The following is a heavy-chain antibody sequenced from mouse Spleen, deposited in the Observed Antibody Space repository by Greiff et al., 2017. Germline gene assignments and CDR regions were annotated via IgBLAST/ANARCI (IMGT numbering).Heavy chain of an antibody. J-gene: IGHJ2*01. CDR1: GYTFSDYE. V-gene: IGHV1-15*01. CDR2: IDPETGGT. CDR3: TREPLGQDYFDY. Sequence: QVQLQQSGAELVRPGASVTLSCKASGYTFSDYEMHWVKQTPVHGLEWIGAIDPETGGTAYNQKFKGKAILTADKSSSTAYMELRSLTSEDSAVYYCTREPLGQDYFDYWGQGTTLTVSS. D-gene: IGHD3-3*01.